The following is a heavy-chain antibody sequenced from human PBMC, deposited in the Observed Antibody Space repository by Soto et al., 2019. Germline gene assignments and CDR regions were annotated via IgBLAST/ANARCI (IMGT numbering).Heavy chain of an antibody. CDR1: GYTFTDYY. CDR3: ARARTTWNLAIDY. J-gene: IGHJ4*02. D-gene: IGHD1-7*01. Sequence: AGVNVSCKASGYTFTDYYIHWVRQAPGQGLEWMGWINPNCGGTNYAQKFQGRVTLNRDTSISTAYVVLSRLRSDDTAVYYCARARTTWNLAIDYWGQGTMVTV. CDR2: INPNCGGT. V-gene: IGHV1-2*02.